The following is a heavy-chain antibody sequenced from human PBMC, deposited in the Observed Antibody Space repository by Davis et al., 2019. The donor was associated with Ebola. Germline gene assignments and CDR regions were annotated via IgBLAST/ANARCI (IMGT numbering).Heavy chain of an antibody. V-gene: IGHV3-30*04. CDR2: ISYDGSNK. D-gene: IGHD4-11*01. Sequence: PGESLKISCAASGFTFSRYAMHWVRQAPGKGLEWVAVISYDGSNKYYVDSVKGRFTISRDNSKNTLSLQMNSLRPEDTAVFYCARDLDYSNSGPHYDYYGVDVWGQGTTVIVSS. CDR3: ARDLDYSNSGPHYDYYGVDV. CDR1: GFTFSRYA. J-gene: IGHJ6*02.